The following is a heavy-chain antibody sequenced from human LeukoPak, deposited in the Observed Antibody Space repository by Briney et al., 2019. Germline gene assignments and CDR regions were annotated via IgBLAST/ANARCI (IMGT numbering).Heavy chain of an antibody. CDR1: GFTFSSYA. CDR3: ATWRVGANSSDYFDY. Sequence: PGGSLRLSCAASGFTFSSYAMHWVRQAPGKGLEWVAVISYDGSNKYYADSVKGRFTISRDNSKNTLYLQMNSLRAEDTAVYYCATWRVGANSSDYFDYWGQGTLVTVSS. V-gene: IGHV3-30-3*01. J-gene: IGHJ4*02. D-gene: IGHD1-26*01. CDR2: ISYDGSNK.